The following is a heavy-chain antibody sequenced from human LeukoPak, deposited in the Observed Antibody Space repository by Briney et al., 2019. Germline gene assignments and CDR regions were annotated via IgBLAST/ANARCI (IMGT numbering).Heavy chain of an antibody. J-gene: IGHJ4*02. Sequence: KTSETLSLTCAVYGGSFSGYYWSWIRQPPGKGLEWIGEINHSGSTNYNPSLKSRVTISVDTSKNQFSLKLSSVTAADTAVYYCARPQYSSGWPYYFDYWGQGTLVTVSS. CDR1: GGSFSGYY. CDR3: ARPQYSSGWPYYFDY. CDR2: INHSGST. D-gene: IGHD6-19*01. V-gene: IGHV4-34*01.